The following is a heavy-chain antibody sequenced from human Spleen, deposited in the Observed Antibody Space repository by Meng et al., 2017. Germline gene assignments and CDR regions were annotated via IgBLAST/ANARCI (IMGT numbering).Heavy chain of an antibody. Sequence: VQLVQSGPEVKKPGASVNLSCKPSGYTFAAYWIHWLRQAPGQGLEWMGRINPKSGDTHYAQKFQARVTMTGDTSISTAYMELSGLRSDDTAMYYCARDEDISAAGKLFGDYWGQGTLVTVSS. CDR1: GYTFAAYW. D-gene: IGHD6-25*01. CDR2: INPKSGDT. CDR3: ARDEDISAAGKLFGDY. V-gene: IGHV1-2*06. J-gene: IGHJ4*02.